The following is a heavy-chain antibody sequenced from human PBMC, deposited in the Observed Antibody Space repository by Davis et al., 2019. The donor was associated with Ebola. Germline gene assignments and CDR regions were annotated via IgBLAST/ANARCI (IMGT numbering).Heavy chain of an antibody. CDR2: IYYSGST. Sequence: SETLSLTCAVYGGSFSGYYWSWIRQPPGKGLEWIGYIYYSGSTNYNPSLKHRVTISVDTSKNQFSLKLSSVTAADTAVYYCARDGDYWGQGTLVTVSS. CDR3: ARDGDY. CDR1: GGSFSGYY. V-gene: IGHV4-4*08. J-gene: IGHJ4*02.